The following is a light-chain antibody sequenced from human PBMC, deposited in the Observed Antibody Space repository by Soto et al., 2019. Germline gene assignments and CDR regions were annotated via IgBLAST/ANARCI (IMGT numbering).Light chain of an antibody. Sequence: QSVLTQPPSVSGTPGQRVTISCSGISSNVGSDFVYWYQQVPGTAPKLLIYDNDLRPSGVPDRFSGSKSATSASLAISGLRSEDEADYYCAAWDDSLSGHVVFGGGTKGTVL. J-gene: IGLJ2*01. CDR1: SSNVGSDF. V-gene: IGLV1-47*02. CDR3: AAWDDSLSGHVV. CDR2: DND.